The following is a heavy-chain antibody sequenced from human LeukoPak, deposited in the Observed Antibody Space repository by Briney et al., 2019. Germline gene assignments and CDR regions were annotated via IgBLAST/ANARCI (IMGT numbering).Heavy chain of an antibody. CDR2: IYTSGST. CDR1: GGSISSYY. CDR3: ARDTYYYDSSGYYRFDY. J-gene: IGHJ4*02. Sequence: PSETLSLTCTVSGGSISSYYCSWIRQPAGKGLECIGRIYTSGSTNYNPSLKSRVTMSVDTSKNQFSLKPSSVTAADTALYYCARDTYYYDSSGYYRFDYWGQGTLVTVSS. V-gene: IGHV4-4*07. D-gene: IGHD3-22*01.